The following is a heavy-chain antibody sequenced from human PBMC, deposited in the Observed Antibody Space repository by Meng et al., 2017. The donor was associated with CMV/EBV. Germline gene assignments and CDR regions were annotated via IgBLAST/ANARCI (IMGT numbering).Heavy chain of an antibody. J-gene: IGHJ4*02. CDR2: ISYDGSNK. Sequence: VQLVGSGGGVVHPGRSLRLSCAASGFTFSSYAMHWVRQAPGKGLEWVAVISYDGSNKYYADSVKGRFTISRDNSKNTLYLQMNSLRAEDTAVYYCARGDYFDYWGQGTLVTVSS. CDR3: ARGDYFDY. CDR1: GFTFSSYA. V-gene: IGHV3-30-3*01.